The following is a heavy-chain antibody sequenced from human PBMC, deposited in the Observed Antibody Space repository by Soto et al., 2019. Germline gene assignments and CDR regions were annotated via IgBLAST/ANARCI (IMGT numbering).Heavy chain of an antibody. CDR3: TRDHTRKTGLED. Sequence: GSLRLSCVASGFTFTNTSMASVRKAPGKGLEWVGRIKRKTDGGTTDYAALAKGRFTISRDDSKSTVYPQMNSLKTEDTGVYYCTRDHTRKTGLEDWGQGILVTVSS. V-gene: IGHV3-15*05. J-gene: IGHJ4*02. CDR2: IKRKTDGGTT. CDR1: GFTFTNTS.